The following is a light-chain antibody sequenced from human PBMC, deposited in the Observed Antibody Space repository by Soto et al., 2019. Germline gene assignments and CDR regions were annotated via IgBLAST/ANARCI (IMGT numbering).Light chain of an antibody. J-gene: IGKJ2*01. CDR2: SAS. Sequence: EIVMTHSPATLSVSPGERATLSCRASQSISTEVAWYQQKPGQPPRLLIYSASTRATGVPARFTGSGSGSECTHTISGLQSEDFAVYYCQQGHNWPLTCGQGTRLEI. V-gene: IGKV3-15*01. CDR3: QQGHNWPLT. CDR1: QSISTE.